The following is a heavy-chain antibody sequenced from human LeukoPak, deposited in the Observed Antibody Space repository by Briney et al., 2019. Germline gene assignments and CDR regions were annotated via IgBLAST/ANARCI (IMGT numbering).Heavy chain of an antibody. CDR3: SGSFLAY. CDR1: GLSFTNAW. J-gene: IGHJ4*02. D-gene: IGHD3-16*02. CDR2: IHSKSDGGTT. Sequence: PGGSLRLSCAASGLSFTNAWMSWARQAPGKGLEWVGHIHSKSDGGTTDYAAPVQGRFTISRDDSKNTVYLQMNSLQTEDTAVYYCSGSFLAYWGQGTLVTVSS. V-gene: IGHV3-15*01.